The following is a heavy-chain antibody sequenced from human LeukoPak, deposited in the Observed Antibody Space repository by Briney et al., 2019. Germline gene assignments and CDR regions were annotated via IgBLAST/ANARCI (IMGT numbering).Heavy chain of an antibody. CDR1: GFTFSYYE. CDR3: ARLTAAGDPADY. Sequence: PGGSLRLSCAASGFTFSYYEMNWVRQAPGKGLEWVSYISSSGGTIYYADSVKGRFTISRDNAENSLYLQMNSLRAEDTAVYYCARLTAAGDPADYWGQGALVTVSS. D-gene: IGHD6-13*01. J-gene: IGHJ4*02. CDR2: ISSSGGTI. V-gene: IGHV3-48*03.